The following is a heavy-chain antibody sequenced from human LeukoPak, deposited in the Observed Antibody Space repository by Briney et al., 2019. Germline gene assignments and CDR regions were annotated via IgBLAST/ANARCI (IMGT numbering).Heavy chain of an antibody. J-gene: IGHJ4*02. D-gene: IGHD4-23*01. V-gene: IGHV1-2*02. CDR2: INPNSGGT. CDR3: ARDLGLETGGGLNY. Sequence: VASVKVSCKASGYTFTGYYMHWVRQAPGQGLEWMGWINPNSGGTNYAQKFQGRVTMTRDTSISTAYMELSRLRSDDTAVYYCARDLGLETGGGLNYWGQGTLVTVSS. CDR1: GYTFTGYY.